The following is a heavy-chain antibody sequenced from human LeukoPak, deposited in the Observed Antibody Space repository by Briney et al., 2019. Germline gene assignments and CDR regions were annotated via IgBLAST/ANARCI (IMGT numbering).Heavy chain of an antibody. CDR2: ISFTGNT. CDR1: GGSISGYY. J-gene: IGHJ4*02. Sequence: PSETLSLTCTASGGSISGYYWSWIRQSPGKRLEWIAYISFTGNTNYNPSLKSRVTISLDTSKTHFSLTLSSLTAADTAVYYCARSPPGWYYDNSGQYYFDTWGQGALVTVSS. V-gene: IGHV4-59*08. CDR3: ARSPPGWYYDNSGQYYFDT. D-gene: IGHD3-22*01.